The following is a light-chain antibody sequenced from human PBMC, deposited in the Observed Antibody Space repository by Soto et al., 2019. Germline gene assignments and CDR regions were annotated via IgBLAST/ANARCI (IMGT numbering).Light chain of an antibody. CDR3: SSYTSSSLV. V-gene: IGLV2-14*01. J-gene: IGLJ2*01. Sequence: HSALTQPASVSGSPGQSITISCTGTSSDVGGYNYVSWYQQHPGKAPKLMIYDVSNRPSGVSNRFSGSKSGNTASLTISGLQAEDEADYYCSSYTSSSLVFGGGTKLTVL. CDR2: DVS. CDR1: SSDVGGYNY.